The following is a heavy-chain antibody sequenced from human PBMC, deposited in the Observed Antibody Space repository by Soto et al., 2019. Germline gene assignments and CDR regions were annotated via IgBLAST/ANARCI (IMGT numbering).Heavy chain of an antibody. Sequence: QVQLVESGGGVVQPGRSLRLSCAASGFTFSSYGMHWVRQAPGKGLEWVAVISYDGSNKYYADSVKGRFTISRDNSKNTLYLQMNSLRAEDAAVYYCAKETMGAFAYWGQGTLVTVSS. J-gene: IGHJ4*02. CDR2: ISYDGSNK. CDR1: GFTFSSYG. CDR3: AKETMGAFAY. D-gene: IGHD1-26*01. V-gene: IGHV3-30*18.